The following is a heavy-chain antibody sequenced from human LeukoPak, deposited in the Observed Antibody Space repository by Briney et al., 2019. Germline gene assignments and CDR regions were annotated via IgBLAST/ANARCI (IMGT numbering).Heavy chain of an antibody. D-gene: IGHD6-13*01. V-gene: IGHV4-38-2*01. Sequence: PSETLSLTCAVSGYSISSGYYWGWIRRPPGKGLEWIWSIYNSGSTYYNPSLKSRDTISVDTTKNQFSLKLSSVTAADTAVYYCARHIRLFYSSSWYDYFDYWGQGTLVTVSS. CDR1: GYSISSGYY. CDR2: IYNSGST. J-gene: IGHJ4*02. CDR3: ARHIRLFYSSSWYDYFDY.